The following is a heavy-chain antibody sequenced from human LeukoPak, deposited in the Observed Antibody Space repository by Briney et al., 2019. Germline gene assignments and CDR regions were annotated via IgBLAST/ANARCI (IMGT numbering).Heavy chain of an antibody. J-gene: IGHJ4*02. Sequence: SGPTLVHPTQPRTLTCTFSGLSLRTSGGGVGWIRQPPEKALEWLALIYWDDDKRYSPSLKSRLTITKDTSKNQVVLTMTNMDPVDTATYYCAHLLGYCSGGSCLTFDYWGQGTLVTVSS. V-gene: IGHV2-5*02. CDR3: AHLLGYCSGGSCLTFDY. CDR1: GLSLRTSGGG. D-gene: IGHD2-15*01. CDR2: IYWDDDK.